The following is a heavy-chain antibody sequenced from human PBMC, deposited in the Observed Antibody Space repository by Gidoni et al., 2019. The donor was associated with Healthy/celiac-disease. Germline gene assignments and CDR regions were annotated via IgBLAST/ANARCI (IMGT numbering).Heavy chain of an antibody. CDR1: GGTFSSYA. V-gene: IGHV1-69*01. D-gene: IGHD6-6*01. CDR2: IIPSFGTA. Sequence: QVQLVQSGAEVTKPGSSVKVSCKASGGTFSSYAISWVRQAPGQGLEWMGGIIPSFGTANYAQKFQGRVTITADESTSTAYMELSSLRSEDTAVYYCAGVAARPGGFQHWGQGTLVTVSS. J-gene: IGHJ1*01. CDR3: AGVAARPGGFQH.